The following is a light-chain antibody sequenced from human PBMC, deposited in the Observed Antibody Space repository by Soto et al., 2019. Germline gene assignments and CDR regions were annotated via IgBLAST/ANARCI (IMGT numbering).Light chain of an antibody. CDR1: EDITNY. J-gene: IGKJ2*01. CDR3: QQYDSLPYT. V-gene: IGKV1-33*01. Sequence: DIQMTQSPSSLSASVGDRVTITCQASEDITNYLNWYQQKPGKVPKLLIYDASNLEVGVPSRFSGSGSGTDFTFTISSLQPEDIATYYCQQYDSLPYTFGPGTKLEIK. CDR2: DAS.